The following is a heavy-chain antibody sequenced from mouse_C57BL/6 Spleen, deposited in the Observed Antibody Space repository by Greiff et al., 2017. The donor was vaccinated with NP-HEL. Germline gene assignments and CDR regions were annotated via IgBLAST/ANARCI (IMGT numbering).Heavy chain of an antibody. CDR3: ARHEEGYGSYWYFDV. CDR2: FYPGSGSI. J-gene: IGHJ1*03. CDR1: GYTFTEYT. V-gene: IGHV1-62-2*01. Sequence: QVHVKQSGAELVKPGASVKLSCKASGYTFTEYTIHWVKQRSGQGLEWIGWFYPGSGSIKYNEKFKDKATLTADKSSSTVYMELSRLTSEDSAVYFCARHEEGYGSYWYFDVWGTGTTVTVSS. D-gene: IGHD1-1*01.